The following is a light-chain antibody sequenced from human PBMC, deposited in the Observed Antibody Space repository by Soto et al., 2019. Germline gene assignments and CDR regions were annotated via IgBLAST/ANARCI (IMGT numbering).Light chain of an antibody. V-gene: IGLV1-40*01. CDR1: SSNIGARYN. CDR3: QSYDDSLSAWV. J-gene: IGLJ7*01. CDR2: GNS. Sequence: QTVVTQPPSVSGAPGQRVTISCTGSSSNIGARYNVHWYQQLPGTAPKLLIYGNSNRPSGVPDRFSGSKSGTSASLAITGLQAEDEADYYCQSYDDSLSAWVFGGGTQLTVL.